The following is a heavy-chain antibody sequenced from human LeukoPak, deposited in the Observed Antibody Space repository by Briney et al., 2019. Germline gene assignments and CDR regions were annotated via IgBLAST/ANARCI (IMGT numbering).Heavy chain of an antibody. CDR3: AKDRSYYGSGANWFDP. Sequence: GGSLRLSCVTSGFTFSSYGMHWVRQAPGKGLEWVAFIRYDGSNKYYADSVKGRFTISRDNSKNTLYLQMNSLRAEDTAVYYCAKDRSYYGSGANWFDPWGQGTLVTVSS. J-gene: IGHJ5*02. CDR2: IRYDGSNK. D-gene: IGHD3-10*01. CDR1: GFTFSSYG. V-gene: IGHV3-30*02.